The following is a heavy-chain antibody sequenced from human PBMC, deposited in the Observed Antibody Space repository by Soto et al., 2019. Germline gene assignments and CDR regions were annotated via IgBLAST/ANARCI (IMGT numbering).Heavy chain of an antibody. Sequence: GGSLRLSCAASGFTFSSYGMHWVRRAPGKGLEWVAVISYDGSNKYYADSVKGRFTISRDNSKNTLYLQMNSLRAEDTAVYYCAKDGIGTYYYDSSGYQTPGDYWGQGTLVTVSS. CDR2: ISYDGSNK. CDR3: AKDGIGTYYYDSSGYQTPGDY. D-gene: IGHD3-22*01. J-gene: IGHJ4*02. V-gene: IGHV3-30*18. CDR1: GFTFSSYG.